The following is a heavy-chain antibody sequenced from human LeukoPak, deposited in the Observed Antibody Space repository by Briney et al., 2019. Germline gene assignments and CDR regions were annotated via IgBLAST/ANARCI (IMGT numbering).Heavy chain of an antibody. J-gene: IGHJ4*02. Sequence: SVKVSCKASGGTFSSYAISWVRQAPGQGLEWMGRIIPIFGTANYAQKFQGRVTITADESTSTAYMELSSLRSEDTAVYYCARDPAPRDDGDYSDYWGQGTLVTVSS. CDR3: ARDPAPRDDGDYSDY. CDR2: IIPIFGTA. D-gene: IGHD4-17*01. V-gene: IGHV1-69*15. CDR1: GGTFSSYA.